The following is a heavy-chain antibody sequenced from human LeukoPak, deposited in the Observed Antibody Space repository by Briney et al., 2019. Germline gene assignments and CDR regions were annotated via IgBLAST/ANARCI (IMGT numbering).Heavy chain of an antibody. CDR2: IYHSGST. J-gene: IGHJ4*02. CDR3: GRETIAATGTSVFFDY. V-gene: IGHV4-61*08. D-gene: IGHD6-13*01. Sequence: SETLSLTCTVSGGSISSSGYYWSWIRQPPGKGLGWIGYIYHSGSTNYNPSLKSRVTISVDTSKNQFSLKLTSMTAADTAVYYCGRETIAATGTSVFFDYWGQGTLVTVSS. CDR1: GGSISSSGYY.